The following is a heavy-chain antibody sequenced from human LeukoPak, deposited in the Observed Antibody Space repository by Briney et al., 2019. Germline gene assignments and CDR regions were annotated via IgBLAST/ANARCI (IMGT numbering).Heavy chain of an antibody. CDR2: INPNSGGT. D-gene: IGHD2-2*01. V-gene: IGHV1-2*02. J-gene: IGHJ5*02. CDR1: GYTFTGYY. CDR3: ARGIKYCSSTSCYPLNNWFDP. Sequence: ASVKVSCKASGYTFTGYYMHWVRQAPGQGLEWMGWINPNSGGTNHAQKFQGRVTMTRDTSISTAYMELSRLRSDDTAVYYCARGIKYCSSTSCYPLNNWFDPWGQGTLVTVSS.